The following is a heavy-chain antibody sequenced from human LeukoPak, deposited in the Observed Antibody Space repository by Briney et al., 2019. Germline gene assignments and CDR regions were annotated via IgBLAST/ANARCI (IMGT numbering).Heavy chain of an antibody. V-gene: IGHV4-59*12. D-gene: IGHD3-22*01. CDR1: GGSISSYY. CDR2: IYYSGST. J-gene: IGHJ4*02. Sequence: SETLSLTCTVSGGSISSYYWSWIRQPPGKGLEWIGYIYYSGSTYYNPSLKSRVTISVDTSKNQFSLKLSSVTAADTAVYYCARDSFERLTMIVTVEGRRPFDYWGQGTLVTVSS. CDR3: ARDSFERLTMIVTVEGRRPFDY.